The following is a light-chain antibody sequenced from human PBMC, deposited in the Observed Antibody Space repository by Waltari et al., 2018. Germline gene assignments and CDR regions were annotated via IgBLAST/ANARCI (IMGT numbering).Light chain of an antibody. CDR2: WAS. V-gene: IGKV4-1*01. CDR3: HQYYSFPWT. CDR1: QSVLHSSNNKNY. Sequence: DIVMTQSPDSLTVSLGERATINCASSQSVLHSSNNKNYLAWYQQKPGQPPKLLIYWASTRESGVPDRFSGSGSGTDFTLTISSLQAEDVAIYYCHQYYSFPWTFGQGTKVEIK. J-gene: IGKJ1*01.